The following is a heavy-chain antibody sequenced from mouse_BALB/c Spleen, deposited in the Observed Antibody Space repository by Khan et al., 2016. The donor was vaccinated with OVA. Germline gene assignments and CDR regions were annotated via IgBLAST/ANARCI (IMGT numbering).Heavy chain of an antibody. J-gene: IGHJ4*01. CDR1: GFSLTTYG. Sequence: QVQLKQSGPDLVAPSQSLSITCTVSGFSLTTYGVHWVRQPPGKGLEWLGVIWSDGKTTYNSPLKSRLSISKDNSKSQVFLKMNSLQTDDTAMNYCVRSNFYAMDSWGQGTSVTFSS. V-gene: IGHV2-6-2*01. CDR3: VRSNFYAMDS. D-gene: IGHD2-5*01. CDR2: IWSDGKT.